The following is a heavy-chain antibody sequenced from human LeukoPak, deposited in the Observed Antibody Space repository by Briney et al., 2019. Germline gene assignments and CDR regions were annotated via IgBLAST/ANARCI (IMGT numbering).Heavy chain of an antibody. Sequence: PSETLSLTCTVSGGSISSSSYYWGWIRQPPGEGLEWIGSIYYSGSTYYNPSLKSRVTISVDTSKNQFSLKLSSVTAADTAVYYCARGPYCGGDCWAGAFDIWGQGTMVTVSS. CDR2: IYYSGST. CDR1: GGSISSSSYY. V-gene: IGHV4-39*01. CDR3: ARGPYCGGDCWAGAFDI. J-gene: IGHJ3*02. D-gene: IGHD2-21*02.